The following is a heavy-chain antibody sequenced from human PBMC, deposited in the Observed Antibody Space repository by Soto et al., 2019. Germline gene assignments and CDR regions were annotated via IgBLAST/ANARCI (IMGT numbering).Heavy chain of an antibody. Sequence: PSETLSLTCTVSGGSISSGGYYWSWIRQHPGKGLEWIGYIYYSGSTYYNPSLKSRITISVDTSKNQFSLKLSSVTAADTAVYYCARVGSFPYYDFWSGYPNWFDPWGQGTLVTVSS. CDR1: GGSISSGGYY. CDR3: ARVGSFPYYDFWSGYPNWFDP. J-gene: IGHJ5*02. CDR2: IYYSGST. D-gene: IGHD3-3*01. V-gene: IGHV4-31*03.